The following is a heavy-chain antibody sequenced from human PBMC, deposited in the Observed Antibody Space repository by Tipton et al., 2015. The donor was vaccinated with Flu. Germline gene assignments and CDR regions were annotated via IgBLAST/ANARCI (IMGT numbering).Heavy chain of an antibody. J-gene: IGHJ4*02. V-gene: IGHV3-7*01. CDR3: VCWGNDHSNWNG. Sequence: SLRLSCAASGYTFSTYWMSWVHQAPGKGLEWVAHIKQDGSEKYYVDSVKGRFTISRDNAKNSLYLQMNSLRAEDTAVYYCVCWGNDHSNWNGWGQGTLVTVSS. CDR2: IKQDGSEK. CDR1: GYTFSTYW. D-gene: IGHD1-20*01.